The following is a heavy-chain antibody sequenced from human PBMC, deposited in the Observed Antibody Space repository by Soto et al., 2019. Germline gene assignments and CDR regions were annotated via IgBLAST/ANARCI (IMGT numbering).Heavy chain of an antibody. CDR1: GASISVGGYY. J-gene: IGHJ6*02. V-gene: IGHV4-31*03. Sequence: QVQLQESGPGLVKPSQTLSLTCTVSGASISVGGYYWSWIRQHPGKGLEWIGYIFYRGSTHYNPSVTSRVLISLDTSKDQFSLKLTSVPAADTAVYYCVRDRTAFDCWGPGTTVIVS. D-gene: IGHD1-1*01. CDR2: IFYRGST. CDR3: VRDRTAFDC.